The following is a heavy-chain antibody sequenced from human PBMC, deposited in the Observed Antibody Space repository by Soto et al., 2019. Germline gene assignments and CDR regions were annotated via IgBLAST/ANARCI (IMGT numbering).Heavy chain of an antibody. J-gene: IGHJ2*01. D-gene: IGHD2-2*01. CDR3: ARVRPAYFDL. V-gene: IGHV4-30-4*01. CDR1: GGSISSGDCY. CDR2: IYYSGST. Sequence: SETQSLTCTVSGGSISSGDCYWSWIRQPPGKGLEWIGYIYYSGSTYYNPSLKSRVTISVDTSKNQFSLKLSSVTAADTAVYYCARVRPAYFDLWGRGTLVTVSS.